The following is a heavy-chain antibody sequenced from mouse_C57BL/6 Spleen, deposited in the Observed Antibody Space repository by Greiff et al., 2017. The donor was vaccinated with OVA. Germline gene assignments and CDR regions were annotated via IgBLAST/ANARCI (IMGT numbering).Heavy chain of an antibody. CDR3: ARWGYDGYSYYFDY. J-gene: IGHJ2*01. CDR1: GYTFTSYW. Sequence: QVQLQQSGTELVKPGASVKLSCKASGYTFTSYWMHWVKQRPGQGLEWIGNINPSNGGTNYNEKFQSKATLTVDKSSSTAYMQLSSLTSEDSAVYYCARWGYDGYSYYFDYWGQGTTLTVSS. CDR2: INPSNGGT. D-gene: IGHD2-3*01. V-gene: IGHV1-53*01.